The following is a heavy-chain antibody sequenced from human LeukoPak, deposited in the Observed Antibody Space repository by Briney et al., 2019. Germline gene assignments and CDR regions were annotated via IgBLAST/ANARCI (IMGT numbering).Heavy chain of an antibody. CDR1: GFTFSTHW. CDR3: AKDESPYYDSSGYYGY. Sequence: GGSLRLSCAASGFTFSTHWMHWVRQAPGKRLVWVSRINTAGSTTDYADSVKGRFTISRDNSKNTLYLQMNSLRAEDTAVYYCAKDESPYYDSSGYYGYWGQGTLVTVSS. D-gene: IGHD3-22*01. CDR2: INTAGSTT. J-gene: IGHJ4*02. V-gene: IGHV3-74*01.